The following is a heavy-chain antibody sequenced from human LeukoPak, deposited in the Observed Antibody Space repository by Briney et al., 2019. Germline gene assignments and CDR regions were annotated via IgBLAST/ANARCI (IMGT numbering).Heavy chain of an antibody. V-gene: IGHV5-51*01. D-gene: IGHD3-22*01. J-gene: IGHJ4*02. CDR2: IYPGGSDT. Sequence: GASVKISCKASGYSFPSYWIAWVRQLPGKGLEWMGIIYPGGSDTRYSPSFQGQVTMSVDKSIDTASLQWSSLKASDTAMYYCARLYSYYYDSSGADDYWGQGTLVTVSS. CDR3: ARLYSYYYDSSGADDY. CDR1: GYSFPSYW.